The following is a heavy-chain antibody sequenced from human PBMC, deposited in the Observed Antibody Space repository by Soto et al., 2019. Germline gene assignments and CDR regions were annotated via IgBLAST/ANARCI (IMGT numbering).Heavy chain of an antibody. J-gene: IGHJ3*02. V-gene: IGHV3-21*01. CDR3: ARDRVGDLKAFDI. D-gene: IGHD3-16*01. CDR1: GFTFSSYS. Sequence: EVQLVESGGGLVKPGGSLRLSCAASGFTFSSYSMNWVRQAPGKGLEWVSSISSSSSYIYYADSVKGRFTISRDNAKNSLHLQMNSLRAEDTAVYYCARDRVGDLKAFDIWGQGTMVTVSS. CDR2: ISSSSSYI.